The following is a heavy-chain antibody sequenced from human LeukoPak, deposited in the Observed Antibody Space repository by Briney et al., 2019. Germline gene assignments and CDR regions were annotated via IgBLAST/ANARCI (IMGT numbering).Heavy chain of an antibody. CDR1: GFTFSSYA. J-gene: IGHJ4*02. Sequence: PGGSLRLSCAASGFTFSSYAMSWVRQAPGKGLEWVSSISSSSSYIYYADSVKGRFTISRDNAKNSLYLQMNSLRAEDTAVYYCARDAGGYCSSTSCYVDYWGQGTLVTVSS. CDR3: ARDAGGYCSSTSCYVDY. V-gene: IGHV3-21*01. D-gene: IGHD2-2*01. CDR2: ISSSSSYI.